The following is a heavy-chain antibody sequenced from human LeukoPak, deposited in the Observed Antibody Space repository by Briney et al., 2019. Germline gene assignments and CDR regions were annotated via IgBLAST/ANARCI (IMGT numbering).Heavy chain of an antibody. J-gene: IGHJ4*02. CDR1: GFTFIDYD. D-gene: IGHD6-19*01. Sequence: SGGSLRLSCAASGFTFIDYDMHWVRQVIGKGLEWVSAIGIRGDTRYSGSVKGRFTISRENAESSLYLQMNSLRAEDTAVYYCARGGIQVSGIDEFDYWGQGTPVTVSS. CDR2: IGIRGDT. V-gene: IGHV3-13*01. CDR3: ARGGIQVSGIDEFDY.